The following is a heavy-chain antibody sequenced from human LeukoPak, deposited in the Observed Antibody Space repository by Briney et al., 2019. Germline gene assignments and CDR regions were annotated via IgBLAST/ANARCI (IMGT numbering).Heavy chain of an antibody. D-gene: IGHD1-26*01. CDR1: GFTFSSFA. Sequence: TGGSLRLSCAASGFTFSSFAMHWVRQAPGKGLEYVYRFTISRDDSENTIYLQMGSLRPEDAALYFCVRDVSGSFAFGIWGQGTMVTVSS. J-gene: IGHJ3*02. CDR3: VRDVSGSFAFGI. V-gene: IGHV3-64*01.